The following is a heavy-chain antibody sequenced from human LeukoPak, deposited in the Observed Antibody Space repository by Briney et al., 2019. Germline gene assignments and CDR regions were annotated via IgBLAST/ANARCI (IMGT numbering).Heavy chain of an antibody. D-gene: IGHD6-13*01. CDR2: ISSSSSYI. CDR1: GFNFSSYS. V-gene: IGHV3-21*01. J-gene: IGHJ6*02. CDR3: ARKKTAAGSTAAEHYYYYGMDV. Sequence: GGSLRLSCAASGFNFSSYSMNWVRQAPGKGLEWVSSISSSSSYIYYADSVKGRFTISRENAKNSLYLQMNSLRAEDTAVYYCARKKTAAGSTAAEHYYYYGMDVWGQGTTVTVSS.